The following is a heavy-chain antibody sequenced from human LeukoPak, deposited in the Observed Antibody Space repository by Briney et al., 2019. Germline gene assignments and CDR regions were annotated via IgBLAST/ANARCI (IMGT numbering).Heavy chain of an antibody. Sequence: PGGSLRLSCVSSGFSFSNYAMSWVRQAPGKGLEWVSSISGSGGGTHYADSVKGRFTISRDNSKNTLYLQMNSLRAEDTAVYYCARSSYSSSSSVWGQGTMVTVSS. CDR3: ARSSYSSSSSV. V-gene: IGHV3-23*01. J-gene: IGHJ3*01. CDR2: ISGSGGGT. D-gene: IGHD6-6*01. CDR1: GFSFSNYA.